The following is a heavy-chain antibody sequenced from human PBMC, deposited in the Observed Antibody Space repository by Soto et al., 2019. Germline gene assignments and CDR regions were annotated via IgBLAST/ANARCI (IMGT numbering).Heavy chain of an antibody. D-gene: IGHD3-3*01. Sequence: QITLNESGPTVVRPTETLTLTCRFSGFSLTTSGVGVGWIRQSPGKAPEWLALIYWDDDKRYSASLKSRLTITKDTSMNQGVLTVSDLDPTDTATYYCAHIVLRTVFGLVTTTAIYFDFWGQGTPVAVSS. J-gene: IGHJ4*02. CDR2: IYWDDDK. V-gene: IGHV2-5*02. CDR3: AHIVLRTVFGLVTTTAIYFDF. CDR1: GFSLTTSGVG.